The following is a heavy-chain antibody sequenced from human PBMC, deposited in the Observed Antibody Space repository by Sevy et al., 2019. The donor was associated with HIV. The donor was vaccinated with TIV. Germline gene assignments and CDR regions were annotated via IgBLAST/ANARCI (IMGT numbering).Heavy chain of an antibody. J-gene: IGHJ6*02. Sequence: SEILSLTCTVSGGSMSGYYLTWIRQPPGKGLEWIGYFYYSRTTNYNPSLKSQVTISVDRSKNQFSLKLNSVTAADTAVYYCATCSPDYYYGMDVWGQGTTVTVSS. CDR2: FYYSRTT. CDR3: ATCSPDYYYGMDV. V-gene: IGHV4-59*01. CDR1: GGSMSGYY. D-gene: IGHD2-15*01.